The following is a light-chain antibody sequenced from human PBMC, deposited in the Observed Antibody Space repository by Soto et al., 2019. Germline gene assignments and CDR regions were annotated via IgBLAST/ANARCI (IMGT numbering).Light chain of an antibody. CDR1: QSLLPSDGYNY. CDR3: MQALQTPYT. V-gene: IGKV2-28*01. CDR2: LGS. Sequence: IVLSPSPLSLPVTPGQPASNSCRSSQSLLPSDGYNYLDWYMQRPGQSPQLLLFLGSNWASGVPDRFSGSGSGTDFTLKISRVEAEDVGVYYCMQALQTPYTFGQGTRLEI. J-gene: IGKJ5*01.